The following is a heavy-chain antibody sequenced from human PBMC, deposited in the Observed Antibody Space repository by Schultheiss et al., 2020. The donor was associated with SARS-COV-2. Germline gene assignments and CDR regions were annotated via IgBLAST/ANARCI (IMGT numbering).Heavy chain of an antibody. J-gene: IGHJ4*02. Sequence: GGSLRLSCAASGFTFSSYGMHWVRQAPGKGLEWVAVISYDGSNKYYADSVKGRFTISRDNSKNTLYLQMNSLRSEDTAVYYCARVDDFWMSDYWGQGTLVTVSS. D-gene: IGHD3-3*01. CDR2: ISYDGSNK. CDR1: GFTFSSYG. V-gene: IGHV3-30*03. CDR3: ARVDDFWMSDY.